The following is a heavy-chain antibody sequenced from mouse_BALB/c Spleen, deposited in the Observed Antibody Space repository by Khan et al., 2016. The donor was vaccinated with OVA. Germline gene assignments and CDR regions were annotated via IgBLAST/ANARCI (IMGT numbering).Heavy chain of an antibody. Sequence: EVQLQEPGAELMKPGPSVKLPCTVSGFYINGAYMHWVKQRLEQGLEWIGKIDPANGNIKYDPKFQGKATITADTSSNTDYLQLSSLTSEDTAVSCSAYSLLHYAMDYVSQGTSVTVSS. CDR3: AYSLLHYAMDY. D-gene: IGHD1-2*01. J-gene: IGHJ4*01. CDR1: GFYINGAY. V-gene: IGHV14-3*02. CDR2: IDPANGNI.